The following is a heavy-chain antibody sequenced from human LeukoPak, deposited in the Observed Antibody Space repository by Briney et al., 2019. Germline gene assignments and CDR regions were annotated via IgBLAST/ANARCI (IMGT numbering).Heavy chain of an antibody. Sequence: PGGSLRLSCAASGFTFSSYAMHWVRQAPGKGLEWVAVISYDGSNKYYADSVKGRFTISRDNSKNTPYLQMNSLRAEDTAVYYCARDRAPLPRITVFGVVTRNWFDPWGQGTLVTVSS. V-gene: IGHV3-30-3*01. D-gene: IGHD3-3*01. CDR2: ISYDGSNK. CDR1: GFTFSSYA. J-gene: IGHJ5*02. CDR3: ARDRAPLPRITVFGVVTRNWFDP.